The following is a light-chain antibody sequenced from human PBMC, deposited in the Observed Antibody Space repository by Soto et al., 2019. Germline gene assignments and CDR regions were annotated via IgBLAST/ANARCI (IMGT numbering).Light chain of an antibody. Sequence: AIRMTQSPSSFSASTGDRVTITCRASQGISSYLAWYQQKPGKAPKLLIYAASTLQSGAPSRFSGSGSATDFTLTISFLQSEDFATYYCQQYYSDPTFGGGTKVEIK. J-gene: IGKJ4*01. CDR1: QGISSY. V-gene: IGKV1-8*01. CDR3: QQYYSDPT. CDR2: AAS.